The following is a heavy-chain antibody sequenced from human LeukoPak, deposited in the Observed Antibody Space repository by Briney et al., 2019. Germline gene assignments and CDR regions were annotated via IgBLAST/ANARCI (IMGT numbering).Heavy chain of an antibody. D-gene: IGHD4-17*01. Sequence: SETLSLTCTVSGGSISSSSYYWGWIRQPPGKGLEWIGSIYYSGSTYYNPSVKSRVTISVDTSKNQFSLKLSSVTAADTAVYYCARVGGDYYYGMDVWGQGTTVTVSS. J-gene: IGHJ6*02. V-gene: IGHV4-39*07. CDR3: ARVGGDYYYGMDV. CDR1: GGSISSSSYY. CDR2: IYYSGST.